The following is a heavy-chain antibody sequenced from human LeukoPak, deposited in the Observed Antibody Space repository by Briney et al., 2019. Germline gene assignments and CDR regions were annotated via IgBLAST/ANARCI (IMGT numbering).Heavy chain of an antibody. CDR2: FDPEDGET. V-gene: IGHV1-24*01. J-gene: IGHJ6*03. CDR1: GYTLTELS. Sequence: ASVKVSCKVSGYTLTELSMHWVRQAPGKGLEWMGGFDPEDGETIYAQKFQGRVTMTEDTSTDTAYMELSSLRSEDTAVYYCATAKLEDYYYYYCMDVWGKGTTVTVSS. CDR3: ATAKLEDYYYYYCMDV. D-gene: IGHD3-3*01.